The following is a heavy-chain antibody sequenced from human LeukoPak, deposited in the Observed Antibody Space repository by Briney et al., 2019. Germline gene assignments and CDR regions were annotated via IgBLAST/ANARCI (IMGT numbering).Heavy chain of an antibody. J-gene: IGHJ4*02. CDR1: GFTFSSYA. D-gene: IGHD2-15*01. CDR3: AKSGGFGGSPYYDY. Sequence: GGSLRLSCAASGFTFSSYAMSWVRQAPGKGLEWVSGISESDGSTYYPGSVKGRFTISRDNSRNTLYLQMNSLRADDTAVYFCAKSGGFGGSPYYDYWGQGALVTVSS. V-gene: IGHV3-23*01. CDR2: ISESDGST.